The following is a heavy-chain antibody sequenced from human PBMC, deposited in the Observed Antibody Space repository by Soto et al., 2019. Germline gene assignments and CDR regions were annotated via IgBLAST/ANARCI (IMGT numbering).Heavy chain of an antibody. CDR2: ISSDGRNI. Sequence: QVQLVESGGGVVQPGGSLRLSCAASGFTFSSYVMHWVRQAPGKGREWVAAISSDGRNIFYAGSVEGRFTISRDNSKNTLSLQLTSLRSEDTSVYSCAKSVPDPACSGAGCHRTFDFWGQGTLVTVSS. J-gene: IGHJ4*02. V-gene: IGHV3-30*18. CDR1: GFTFSSYV. CDR3: AKSVPDPACSGAGCHRTFDF. D-gene: IGHD2-8*02.